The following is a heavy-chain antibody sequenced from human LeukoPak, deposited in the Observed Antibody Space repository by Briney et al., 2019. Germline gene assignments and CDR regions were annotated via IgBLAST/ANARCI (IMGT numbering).Heavy chain of an antibody. V-gene: IGHV3-48*03. CDR1: GFTFSSYE. Sequence: PGGSLRLSCAASGFTFSSYEMNWVRQAPGKGLEWVSYISGNGSPIYYADSVKGRFTISRDNSKNSLFLQLNSLRADDTAVYYCARDPEFSYGYYFDYWGQGTLVTASS. CDR3: ARDPEFSYGYYFDY. CDR2: ISGNGSPI. J-gene: IGHJ4*02. D-gene: IGHD5-18*01.